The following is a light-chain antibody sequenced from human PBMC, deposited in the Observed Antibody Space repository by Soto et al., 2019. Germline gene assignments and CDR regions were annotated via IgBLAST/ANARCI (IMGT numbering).Light chain of an antibody. CDR1: QSVSSY. J-gene: IGKJ5*01. Sequence: GLKQSPAALSLSTGERATLSCRASQSVSSYLAWYQQKPGQAPRLLIYDASNRATGIPARFSGSGSGTDFTLTISSLEPEDFAVYYCQQRSNWPPTFGQGTRLEIK. CDR2: DAS. V-gene: IGKV3-11*01. CDR3: QQRSNWPPT.